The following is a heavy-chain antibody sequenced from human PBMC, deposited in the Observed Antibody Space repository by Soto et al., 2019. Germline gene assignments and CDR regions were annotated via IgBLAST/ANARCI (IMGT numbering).Heavy chain of an antibody. CDR2: VSAYNGDT. V-gene: IGHV1-18*01. D-gene: IGHD2-21*01. CDR3: ARKHGGHFDY. CDR1: GYTFTSYD. J-gene: IGHJ4*02. Sequence: QVQLEQSGAEVKKPGASVKVSCQASGYTFTSYDISWVRQAPGQGLEWMGWVSAYNGDTLYAQKFQGRVSMTTDTSTSTAYMELRGLRADDTALYYCARKHGGHFDYWGQGTLVTVSS.